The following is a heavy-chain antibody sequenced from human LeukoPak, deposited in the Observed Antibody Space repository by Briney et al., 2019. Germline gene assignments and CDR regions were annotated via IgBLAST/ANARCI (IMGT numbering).Heavy chain of an antibody. CDR2: INSDESNT. D-gene: IGHD6-19*01. CDR1: GFTFSTYW. V-gene: IGHV3-74*01. J-gene: IGHJ1*01. Sequence: SGGSLRLSCAASGFTFSTYWMHWVRQAPGKGLVWVSHINSDESNTNYADSVKGRFTISRDNAKNTLYLQMNSLRAEDTAVYYCASRASSGWYWPAGHFQHWGQGTLVTVSS. CDR3: ASRASSGWYWPAGHFQH.